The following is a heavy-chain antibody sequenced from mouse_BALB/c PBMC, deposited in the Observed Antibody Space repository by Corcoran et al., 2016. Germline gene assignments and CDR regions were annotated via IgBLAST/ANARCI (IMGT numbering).Heavy chain of an antibody. Sequence: QVQLQQSGAELMKPGASVKISCKATGYTFSSYWIEWVKQRPGHGLEWIGEILPGSGSTNYNEKFKGKATFTADTSSNTAYMQPSSLTSEDSAVYYCARPLGYYAMDYWGQGTSVTVSS. CDR2: ILPGSGST. D-gene: IGHD3-3*01. CDR3: ARPLGYYAMDY. V-gene: IGHV1-9*01. CDR1: GYTFSSYW. J-gene: IGHJ4*01.